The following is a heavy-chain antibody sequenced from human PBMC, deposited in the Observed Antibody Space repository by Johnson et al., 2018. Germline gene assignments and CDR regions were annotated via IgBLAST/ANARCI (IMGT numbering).Heavy chain of an antibody. CDR2: IKSKTDGGTA. D-gene: IGHD3-22*01. Sequence: VQLVQSGGGLVKPGGSLRLSCEASGFTFNNAWMNWVRQAPGKGLEWVGRIKSKTDGGTADYAAPVKGRFTISRDDSKNTLYLQMNSLKTEDTAVYYCTTALMEGMVVVLTIATFDTWGQGTMVTVSS. CDR1: GFTFNNAW. CDR3: TTALMEGMVVVLTIATFDT. V-gene: IGHV3-15*07. J-gene: IGHJ3*02.